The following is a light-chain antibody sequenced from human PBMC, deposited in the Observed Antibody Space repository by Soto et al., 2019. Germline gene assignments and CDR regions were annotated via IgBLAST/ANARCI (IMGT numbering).Light chain of an antibody. CDR1: SSDVGGYNY. J-gene: IGLJ2*01. CDR2: EVT. CDR3: CSYAGSNNRRV. V-gene: IGLV2-8*01. Sequence: QSALTQPPSASGSPGQSVTISCTGTSSDVGGYNYVSWYQQHPGKAPKLMIYEVTKRPSGVPDRFSGSKSGNTASLTVSGLQAEDEADYYCCSYAGSNNRRVFGGGTKVTVL.